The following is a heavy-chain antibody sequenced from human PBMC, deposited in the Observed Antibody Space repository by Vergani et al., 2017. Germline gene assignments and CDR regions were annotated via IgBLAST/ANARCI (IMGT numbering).Heavy chain of an antibody. V-gene: IGHV3-21*04. D-gene: IGHD3-3*01. Sequence: EVQLVESGGGLVKPGGSLRLSCAASGFTFSSYSMNWVRQAPGKGLEWVSSISSSSSYIYYADSVKGRFTISRDNAKNSMYLQMNSLRAEDTAVYLCARGGGRFLEWDESYGMDVWGQGTTVTVSS. CDR1: GFTFSSYS. CDR2: ISSSSSYI. CDR3: ARGGGRFLEWDESYGMDV. J-gene: IGHJ6*02.